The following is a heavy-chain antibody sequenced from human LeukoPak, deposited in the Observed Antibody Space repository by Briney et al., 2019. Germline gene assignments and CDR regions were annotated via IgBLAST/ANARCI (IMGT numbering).Heavy chain of an antibody. Sequence: SETLSLTCAVYGGSFGGYYWSWIRQPPGKGLEWIGEINHSGSTNYNPSLKSRVTISVDTSKNQFSLKLSSVTAADTAVYYCARGLLRWLKRGFDYWGQGTLVTVSS. J-gene: IGHJ4*02. CDR1: GGSFGGYY. CDR3: ARGLLRWLKRGFDY. D-gene: IGHD4-23*01. V-gene: IGHV4-34*01. CDR2: INHSGST.